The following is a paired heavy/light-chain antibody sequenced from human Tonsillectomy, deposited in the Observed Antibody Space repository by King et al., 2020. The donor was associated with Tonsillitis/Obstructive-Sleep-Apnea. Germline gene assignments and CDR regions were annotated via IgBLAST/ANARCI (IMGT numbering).Light chain of an antibody. CDR1: QFVSSSF. CDR3: QQYGSSIT. Sequence: EIVLTQSPGTVSLSPGERATLSCRASQFVSSSFLAWYQQKPGQTPRLLIYDASSRATGIPDRFSGSGSGTDFTLTISRLEPEDFAVYYCQQYGSSITFGQGTRLEIK. CDR2: DAS. J-gene: IGKJ5*01. V-gene: IGKV3-20*01.
Heavy chain of an antibody. CDR2: INPRSGDT. CDR1: GYIFTTHY. D-gene: IGHD6-25*01. J-gene: IGHJ4*02. Sequence: QVQLVQSGAEVKKPGASVKISCKASGYIFTTHYMYWVRQAPGQGLEWVGMINPRSGDTSYGQKFQGRITMISDTSTSTVYMDLSSLRSEDTAVYFCARERGYPQRVLDFWGQGSLVTVSS. V-gene: IGHV1-46*01. CDR3: ARERGYPQRVLDF.